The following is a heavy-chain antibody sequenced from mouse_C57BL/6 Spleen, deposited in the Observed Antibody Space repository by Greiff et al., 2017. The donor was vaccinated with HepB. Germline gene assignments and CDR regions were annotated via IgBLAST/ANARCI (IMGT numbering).Heavy chain of an antibody. J-gene: IGHJ2*01. CDR2: IYPGSGST. D-gene: IGHD1-1*01. V-gene: IGHV1-55*01. Sequence: QVQLQQPGAELVKPGASVKMSCKASGYTFTSYWITWVKQRPGQGLEWIGDIYPGSGSTNYNEKFKSKATLTVDTSSSTAYMQLSSLTSEDSAVYYGARSGPYGDYFDYWGQGTTLTVSS. CDR3: ARSGPYGDYFDY. CDR1: GYTFTSYW.